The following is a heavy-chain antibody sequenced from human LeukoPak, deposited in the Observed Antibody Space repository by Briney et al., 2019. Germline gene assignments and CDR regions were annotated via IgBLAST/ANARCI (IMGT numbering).Heavy chain of an antibody. D-gene: IGHD3-10*01. CDR2: IYTSGST. Sequence: PSETLSLTCTVSGGSISSGSYYWNWIRQPAGKGLEWIGRIYTSGSTNYNPSLKSRVTISVDTSKNQFSLKLSSVTAADTAVYYCARASMTMLPQHWGQGTLVTVSS. CDR3: ARASMTMLPQH. V-gene: IGHV4-61*02. J-gene: IGHJ1*01. CDR1: GGSISSGSYY.